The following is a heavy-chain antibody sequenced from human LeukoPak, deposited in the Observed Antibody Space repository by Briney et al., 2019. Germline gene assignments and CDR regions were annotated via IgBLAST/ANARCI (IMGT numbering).Heavy chain of an antibody. V-gene: IGHV3-23*01. D-gene: IGHD3-10*01. Sequence: GGSLRLSCAASGFTFSSYNMNWVRQAPGKGLEWVSAISGSGGSTYYADSVKGRFTISRDNSKNTLYLQMNSLRAEDTAVYYCAKESELLWFGELGYWGQGTLVTVSS. CDR2: ISGSGGST. CDR1: GFTFSSYN. J-gene: IGHJ4*02. CDR3: AKESELLWFGELGY.